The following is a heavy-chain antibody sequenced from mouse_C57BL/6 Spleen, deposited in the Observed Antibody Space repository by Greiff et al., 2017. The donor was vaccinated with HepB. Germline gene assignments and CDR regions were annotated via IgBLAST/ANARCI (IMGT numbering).Heavy chain of an antibody. J-gene: IGHJ3*01. Sequence: QSGPGLVKPSQSLSLTCSVPGYSITSGYYWNWIRQFPGNKLEWMGYISYDGSNNYNPSLKNRISITRDTSKNQFFLKLNSVTTEDTATYYCARDGIYYDYDWFAYWGQGTLVTVSA. CDR1: GYSITSGYY. CDR3: ARDGIYYDYDWFAY. CDR2: ISYDGSN. D-gene: IGHD2-4*01. V-gene: IGHV3-6*01.